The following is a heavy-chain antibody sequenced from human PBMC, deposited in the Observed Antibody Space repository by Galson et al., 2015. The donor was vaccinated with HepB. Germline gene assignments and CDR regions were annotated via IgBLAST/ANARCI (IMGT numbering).Heavy chain of an antibody. Sequence: SVKVSCKASGYSFTSYGISWVRQAPGQGLEWMGWISTNNDNTNYAQKLQGRVTMTTDTSTSTAYMELRSLRSDDTAVYYCARARRYCSGGSCPLNWFDPWGQGTRVTVSS. CDR1: GYSFTSYG. V-gene: IGHV1-18*04. D-gene: IGHD2-15*01. J-gene: IGHJ5*02. CDR2: ISTNNDNT. CDR3: ARARRYCSGGSCPLNWFDP.